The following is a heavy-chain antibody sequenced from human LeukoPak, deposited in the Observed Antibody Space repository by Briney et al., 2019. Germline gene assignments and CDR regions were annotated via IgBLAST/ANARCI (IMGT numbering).Heavy chain of an antibody. V-gene: IGHV4-59*01. J-gene: IGHJ4*02. Sequence: NPSETLSLTCTVSGGSISSYYWSWIRQPPGKGLEWIGYIYYSGSTNYSPSLKSRVTISVDTSKNQFSLKLSSVTAADTAVYYCARGGVLDGDYFDYWGQGTLVTVSS. CDR3: ARGGVLDGDYFDY. CDR1: GGSISSYY. D-gene: IGHD3/OR15-3a*01. CDR2: IYYSGST.